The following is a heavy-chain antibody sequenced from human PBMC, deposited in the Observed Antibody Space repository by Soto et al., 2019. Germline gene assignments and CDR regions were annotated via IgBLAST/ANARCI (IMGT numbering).Heavy chain of an antibody. D-gene: IGHD2-21*02. CDR3: ARQWSSVVTPAYFDV. Sequence: SETLSLTCTVTGDSISSRSYYWGWIRQPPGKGLEWIGSIYYSGSTYNNPSLRSRVSMSIDTSKDQFSLKLKSVTAADTALYFCARQWSSVVTPAYFDVWGLGYLVTVSA. J-gene: IGHJ4*02. CDR2: IYYSGST. V-gene: IGHV4-39*01. CDR1: GDSISSRSYY.